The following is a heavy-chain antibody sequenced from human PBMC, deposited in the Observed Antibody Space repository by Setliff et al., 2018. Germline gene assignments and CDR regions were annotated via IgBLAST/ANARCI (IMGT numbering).Heavy chain of an antibody. J-gene: IGHJ4*02. Sequence: GASVKVSCKASGFPFSNYGITWVRQAPGRGLEWRGWISGYTGNTNSLQKLRGRVTMTTDTSTSTAYLGLGSLTTDGAAVYYCARDEASCGGDCHSRGYFDFWGQGTLVTVSS. V-gene: IGHV1-18*01. D-gene: IGHD2-21*01. CDR3: ARDEASCGGDCHSRGYFDF. CDR1: GFPFSNYG. CDR2: ISGYTGNT.